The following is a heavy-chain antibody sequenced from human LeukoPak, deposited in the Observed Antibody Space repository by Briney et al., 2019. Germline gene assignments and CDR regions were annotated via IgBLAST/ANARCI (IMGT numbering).Heavy chain of an antibody. CDR1: GFTFSSYS. J-gene: IGHJ6*03. D-gene: IGHD4-11*01. CDR2: ISSSSSTI. CDR3: ARLSSYDYNLYYYYYMDV. Sequence: PGGSLRLSCAASGFTFSSYSMNWVRQAPGKGLEWVSYISSSSSTIYYADSVKGRFTISRDNAKNSLYLQMNSLRAEDTAVYYCARLSSYDYNLYYYYYMDVWGKGTTVTVSS. V-gene: IGHV3-48*01.